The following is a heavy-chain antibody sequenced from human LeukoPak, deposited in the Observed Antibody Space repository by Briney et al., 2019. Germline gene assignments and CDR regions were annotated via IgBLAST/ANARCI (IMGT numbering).Heavy chain of an antibody. D-gene: IGHD5-12*01. V-gene: IGHV1-2*02. Sequence: GASVKVSCKASGYTFTGYYIHWVRQAPGQGLEWMGWINPNSGGTNYAQKFQGRVTMTRDTSISTAYMELSRLRSDDTAVYYCARDLGDSGYDSGDYWGQGTLVTVSS. CDR3: ARDLGDSGYDSGDY. CDR1: GYTFTGYY. J-gene: IGHJ4*02. CDR2: INPNSGGT.